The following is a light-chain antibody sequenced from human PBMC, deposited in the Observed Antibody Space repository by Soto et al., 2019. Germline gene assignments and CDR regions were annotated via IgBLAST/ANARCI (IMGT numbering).Light chain of an antibody. Sequence: NFMLTQPHSVSESPGKTVTISCTGSSGSIASNYVQWYQQRPGSAPTTVIYEDNQRPSGVPDRFSGSIDSSSNSASLTISGLKTEDEADYYCQSYDSRGVFGTGTKLTVL. J-gene: IGLJ1*01. V-gene: IGLV6-57*02. CDR3: QSYDSRGV. CDR2: EDN. CDR1: SGSIASNY.